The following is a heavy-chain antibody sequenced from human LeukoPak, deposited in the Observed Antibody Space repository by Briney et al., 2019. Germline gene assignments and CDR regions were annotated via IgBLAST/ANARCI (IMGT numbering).Heavy chain of an antibody. V-gene: IGHV4-34*01. CDR2: IYYSGNT. D-gene: IGHD3-22*01. Sequence: PSETLSLTCGVYGGSFSGYYWSWIRQPPGKGLEWIGSIYYSGNTYYNASLKSRVTISVDTSKNQFSLKLSSVTAADTAVCYCASLTYYYDSSGYYYYYYYYMDVWGKGTTVTVSS. CDR1: GGSFSGYY. J-gene: IGHJ6*03. CDR3: ASLTYYYDSSGYYYYYYYYMDV.